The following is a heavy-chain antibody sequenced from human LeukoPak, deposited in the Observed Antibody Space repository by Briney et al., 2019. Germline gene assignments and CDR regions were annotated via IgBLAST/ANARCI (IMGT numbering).Heavy chain of an antibody. V-gene: IGHV3-23*01. J-gene: IGHJ4*02. D-gene: IGHD1-26*01. CDR1: GFTFSSYA. CDR2: ISGSGGST. Sequence: GGSLRLSCAASGFTFSSYAMSWVRQAPGKGLEWVSAISGSGGSTFYADSVKGRFTISRDNSKNSLYLQVNSLRAEDTAVYYCAKDGEEWELREFDYWGQGTLVTVSS. CDR3: AKDGEEWELREFDY.